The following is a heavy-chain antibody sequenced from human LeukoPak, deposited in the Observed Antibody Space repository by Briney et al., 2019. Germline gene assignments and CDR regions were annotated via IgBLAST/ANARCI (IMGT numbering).Heavy chain of an antibody. D-gene: IGHD2-15*01. CDR3: AKKYCSGGSCYSALDY. CDR2: ISYDGSNK. CDR1: GFTFSSYE. V-gene: IGHV3-30*18. Sequence: GGSLRLSCAASGFTFSSYEMNWVRQAPGKGLEWVALISYDGSNKYYADSVKGRFTISRDNSKNTLYLQMNSLRAEDTAVYYCAKKYCSGGSCYSALDYWGQGTLVTVSS. J-gene: IGHJ4*02.